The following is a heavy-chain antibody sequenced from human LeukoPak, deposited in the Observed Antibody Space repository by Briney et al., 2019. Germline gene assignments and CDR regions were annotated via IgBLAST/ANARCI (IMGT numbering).Heavy chain of an antibody. CDR3: AMYYYDSSGLYVGAFAI. Sequence: GASVKVSCKAPGYIFTSHDVNSLRQATGQGIEWLGGMNPNSGHTGFAQKFQGRVTMTRDTSISTAYMELSSLRSEDTAMYYCAMYYYDSSGLYVGAFAIWGQGTMVTVSS. CDR2: MNPNSGHT. J-gene: IGHJ3*02. V-gene: IGHV1-8*01. CDR1: GYIFTSHD. D-gene: IGHD3-22*01.